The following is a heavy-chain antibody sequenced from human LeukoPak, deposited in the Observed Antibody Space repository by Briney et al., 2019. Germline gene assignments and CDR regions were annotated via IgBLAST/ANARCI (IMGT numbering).Heavy chain of an antibody. CDR1: GGSISSGGYS. Sequence: PSQTLPLTCAVSGGSISSGGYSWSWIRQPPGKGLEWIGYIYHSGSTYYNPSLKSRVTISVDRSKNQFSLKLSSVTAADTAVYYCARGGDYYDSGAFDIWGQGTMVTVSS. CDR2: IYHSGST. J-gene: IGHJ3*02. D-gene: IGHD3-22*01. CDR3: ARGGDYYDSGAFDI. V-gene: IGHV4-30-2*01.